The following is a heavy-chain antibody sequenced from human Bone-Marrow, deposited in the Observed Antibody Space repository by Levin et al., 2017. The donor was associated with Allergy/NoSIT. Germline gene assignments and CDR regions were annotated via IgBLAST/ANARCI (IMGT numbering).Heavy chain of an antibody. CDR3: ARDQGIAAAGTTGGPSYYYYGMDV. CDR2: ISYDGSNK. J-gene: IGHJ6*02. D-gene: IGHD6-13*01. V-gene: IGHV3-30*04. Sequence: PGGSLRLSCAASGFTFSSYAMHWVRQAPGKGLEWVAVISYDGSNKYYADSVKGRFTISRDNSKNTLYLQMNSLRAEDTAVYYCARDQGIAAAGTTGGPSYYYYGMDVWCQGTTVTVSS. CDR1: GFTFSSYA.